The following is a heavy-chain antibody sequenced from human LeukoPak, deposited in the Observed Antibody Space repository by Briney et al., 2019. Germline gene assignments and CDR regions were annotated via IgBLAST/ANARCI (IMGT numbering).Heavy chain of an antibody. Sequence: SETLSLTCTVSGYSVSSGHYWGWIRQPPGKGLEWIGSMYHSGVTYYNPSLKSRVTISVDTSKNQFSLKLSSVTAADTAVYYCARKTRDSSGWTFDYWGQGTLVTVSS. CDR2: MYHSGVT. CDR3: ARKTRDSSGWTFDY. CDR1: GYSVSSGHY. V-gene: IGHV4-38-2*02. D-gene: IGHD6-19*01. J-gene: IGHJ4*02.